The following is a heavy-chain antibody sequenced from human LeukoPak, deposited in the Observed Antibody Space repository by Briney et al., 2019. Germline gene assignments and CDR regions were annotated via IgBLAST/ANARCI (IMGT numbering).Heavy chain of an antibody. CDR2: IYPGDSDT. J-gene: IGHJ3*02. CDR1: GYIFTNSW. CDR3: ARQGGSRAFDI. V-gene: IGHV5-51*01. Sequence: GESLKISCKGSGYIFTNSWIGWVRQMPGKGLEWMGIIYPGDSDTRYSPSFQGQVTFSADKSIRTASMQWSSLKASDTAMYYCARQGGSRAFDIWGQGTLVTVS. D-gene: IGHD5-12*01.